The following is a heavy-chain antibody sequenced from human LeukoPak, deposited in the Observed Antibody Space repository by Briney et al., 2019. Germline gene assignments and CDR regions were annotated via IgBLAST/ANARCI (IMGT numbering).Heavy chain of an antibody. V-gene: IGHV4-34*01. J-gene: IGHJ4*02. D-gene: IGHD3-10*01. Sequence: PSETLSLICAVYGGSFSGYYWSWIRQPPGKGLEWIGEINHSGSTNYNPSLKSRVTISVDTSKNQFSLKLSSVTAADTAVYYCARAVQESDYWGQGTLVTVSS. CDR1: GGSFSGYY. CDR2: INHSGST. CDR3: ARAVQESDY.